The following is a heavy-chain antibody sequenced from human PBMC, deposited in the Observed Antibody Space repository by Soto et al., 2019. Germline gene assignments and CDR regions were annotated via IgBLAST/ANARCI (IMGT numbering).Heavy chain of an antibody. CDR2: ISGSGGST. CDR1: GFTFSSYA. CDR3: AKDLPGGYYAVGY. D-gene: IGHD3-22*01. J-gene: IGHJ4*02. Sequence: EVQLLESGGGLVQPGGSLRLSCAASGFTFSSYAMSWVRQAPGTGLAWVSAISGSGGSTYYADSVKGRFTSSRDNSKNTLYLQMNSLRAEDTAVYYCAKDLPGGYYAVGYWGQGTLVTVSS. V-gene: IGHV3-23*01.